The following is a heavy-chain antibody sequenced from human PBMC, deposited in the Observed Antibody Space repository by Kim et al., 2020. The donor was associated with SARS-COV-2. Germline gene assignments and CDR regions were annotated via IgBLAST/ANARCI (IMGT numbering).Heavy chain of an antibody. J-gene: IGHJ4*02. V-gene: IGHV1-2*06. D-gene: IGHD3-9*01. CDR3: ARARRDEYYDILTGDFDY. Sequence: ASVKVSCKASGYTFTGYYMHWVRQAPGQGLEWMGRINPNSGGTNYAQKFQGRVTMTRDTSISTAYMELSRLRSDDTAVYYCARARRDEYYDILTGDFDYWGQGTLVTVSS. CDR2: INPNSGGT. CDR1: GYTFTGYY.